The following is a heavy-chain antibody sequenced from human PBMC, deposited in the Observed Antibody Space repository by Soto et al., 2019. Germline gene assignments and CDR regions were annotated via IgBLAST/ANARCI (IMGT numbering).Heavy chain of an antibody. CDR3: ARGRYSPLYGDSHYYYYYGMDV. CDR1: GHTFTSYD. D-gene: IGHD4-17*01. J-gene: IGHJ6*02. V-gene: IGHV1-8*01. CDR2: MNPNSGNT. Sequence: ASVKVSCKASGHTFTSYDINWVRQATGQGLEWMGWMNPNSGNTGYARKFQGRVTMTRNTSISTAYMELSSLRSEDTAVYYCARGRYSPLYGDSHYYYYYGMDVWGQGTTVTVSS.